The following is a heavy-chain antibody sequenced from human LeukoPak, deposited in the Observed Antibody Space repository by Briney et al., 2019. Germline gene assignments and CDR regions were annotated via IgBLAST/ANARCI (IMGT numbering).Heavy chain of an antibody. CDR3: ARSRGDF. Sequence: PGGSLRLSCGVSGFTIKNYGMHWVRQAPGRGLEWLASVKGDGSATSYVDSVKGRFTISRDNAKNSLYLQMNSLRADDTALYYCARSRGDFWGQGTLVTVSS. V-gene: IGHV3-7*01. CDR1: GFTIKNYG. J-gene: IGHJ4*02. CDR2: VKGDGSAT.